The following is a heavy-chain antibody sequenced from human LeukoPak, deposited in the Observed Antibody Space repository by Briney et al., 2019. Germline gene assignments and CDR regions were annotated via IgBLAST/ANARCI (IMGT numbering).Heavy chain of an antibody. CDR1: GDSISSSNW. Sequence: PSETLSLTCAVSGDSISSSNWWSWVRQPPGKGLEWIGEIYHSGSTNYNPSLKSRVTISVDKSKNHFSLKLSSVTAADTAVYYCTRWYSSGWAFDYWGQGTLVTVSS. CDR3: TRWYSSGWAFDY. J-gene: IGHJ4*02. CDR2: IYHSGST. D-gene: IGHD6-19*01. V-gene: IGHV4-4*02.